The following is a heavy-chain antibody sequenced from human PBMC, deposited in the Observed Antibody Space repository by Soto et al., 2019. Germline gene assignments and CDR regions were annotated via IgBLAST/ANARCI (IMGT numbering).Heavy chain of an antibody. V-gene: IGHV3-74*01. CDR2: IKTDGSST. CDR3: ARGVPNHYGFDL. CDR1: GFTFSSYW. D-gene: IGHD4-17*01. Sequence: EAQLVESGGGLVQPGGSRRLSCAASGFTFSSYWMHWVRQAPGKGLVWVSRIKTDGSSTNYADSVKGRFTISRDNAKNTLYLEMNSLRDEDTAVYFCARGVPNHYGFDLWGQGTMVTVSS. J-gene: IGHJ3*01.